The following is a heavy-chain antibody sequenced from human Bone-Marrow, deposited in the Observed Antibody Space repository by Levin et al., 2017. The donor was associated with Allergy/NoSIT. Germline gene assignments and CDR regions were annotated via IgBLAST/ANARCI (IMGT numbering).Heavy chain of an antibody. CDR3: ARGAQVGDPLDY. CDR2: INWNGGST. J-gene: IGHJ4*02. Sequence: PGGSLRLSCAASGFSFDDYGMTWVRQGPGKGLEWVSGINWNGGSTGYADSVKGRFTISRDNAKNSLYLHMSSLRVEDTALYFCARGAQVGDPLDYWGQGTLVTVSA. CDR1: GFSFDDYG. V-gene: IGHV3-20*04. D-gene: IGHD4-17*01.